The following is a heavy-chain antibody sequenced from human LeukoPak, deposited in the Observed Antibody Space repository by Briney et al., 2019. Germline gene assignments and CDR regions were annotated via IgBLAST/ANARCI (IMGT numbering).Heavy chain of an antibody. CDR2: IWYDGRNK. Sequence: GGSLRLSCSASGFTFSSYTMHWVRQAPGKGLEWVAVIWYDGRNKYYAESVKGRFTVSRDNSKNTVYLQMNSLRAEDTAAYYCARSLLLTGESFDYWGQGTLVTVSS. D-gene: IGHD3-16*01. V-gene: IGHV3-33*08. J-gene: IGHJ4*02. CDR1: GFTFSSYT. CDR3: ARSLLLTGESFDY.